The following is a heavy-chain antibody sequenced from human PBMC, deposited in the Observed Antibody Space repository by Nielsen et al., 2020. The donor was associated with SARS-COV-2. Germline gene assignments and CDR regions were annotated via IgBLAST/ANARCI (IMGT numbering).Heavy chain of an antibody. CDR3: AKTMVPTVLYHYYGMDV. V-gene: IGHV3-30*18. Sequence: GESLKISCAASGFSFNSYGMYWVRQAPGKGLEWVAVISFDGSNRYYADSVKGRFTISRDNSQNTMYLEMHSLRPEDRAVYYCAKTMVPTVLYHYYGMDVWGQVTTVTVSS. J-gene: IGHJ6*02. CDR1: GFSFNSYG. CDR2: ISFDGSNR. D-gene: IGHD4/OR15-4a*01.